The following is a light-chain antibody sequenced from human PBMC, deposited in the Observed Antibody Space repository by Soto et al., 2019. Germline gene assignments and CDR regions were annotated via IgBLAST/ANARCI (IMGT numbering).Light chain of an antibody. J-gene: IGKJ5*01. Sequence: IQMTQTPSSLSASIGDIVTSTWRASQNITNNLSWYQQKPGKAPNLLIYHASKLAKGVTSRFSGSGSGTDFSFIITSLQREDLATYYCQQYYGRPPITFGQGTRPEIK. CDR2: HAS. V-gene: IGKV1-33*01. CDR1: QNITNN. CDR3: QQYYGRPPIT.